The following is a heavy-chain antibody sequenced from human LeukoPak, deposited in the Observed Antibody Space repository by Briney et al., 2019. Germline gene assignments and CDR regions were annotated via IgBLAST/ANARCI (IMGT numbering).Heavy chain of an antibody. J-gene: IGHJ4*02. D-gene: IGHD6-19*01. Sequence: GGSLRLSCAASGFTFSSYAMSWVRQAPRDGLEWVSAISGSGGSTYYADPVKGRFTISRDNSKNTPYLQMNSLRAEDTAVYYCAKSRGVAGFDYWGQGTLVTVSS. CDR3: AKSRGVAGFDY. V-gene: IGHV3-23*01. CDR1: GFTFSSYA. CDR2: ISGSGGST.